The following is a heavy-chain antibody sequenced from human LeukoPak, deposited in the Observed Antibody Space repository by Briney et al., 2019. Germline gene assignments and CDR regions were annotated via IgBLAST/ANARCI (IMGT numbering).Heavy chain of an antibody. Sequence: GGSLRLSCAASGFTFSSYWMSWVRQAPGKGLEWVANIKQDGSEKYYVDSVKGRFTISRDNAKNSLHLQMNSLRAEDTAVYYCARARVQQWLPWVYWGQGTLVTVSS. CDR2: IKQDGSEK. CDR3: ARARVQQWLPWVY. D-gene: IGHD6-19*01. CDR1: GFTFSSYW. J-gene: IGHJ4*02. V-gene: IGHV3-7*03.